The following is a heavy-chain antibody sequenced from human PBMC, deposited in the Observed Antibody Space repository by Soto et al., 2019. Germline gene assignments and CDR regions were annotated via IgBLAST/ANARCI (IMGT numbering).Heavy chain of an antibody. CDR3: AKEGILWFGGGRLDP. CDR2: ISGTGTAT. Sequence: HPGGSLRLSCVASGFTLSSYAMSWVRQAPGKGLEWVSGISGTGTATYYADSIKGRFTVSSDNSKNTLYLQMNSLRAEDTAVYYCAKEGILWFGGGRLDPWGQGTLVTVSS. D-gene: IGHD3-10*01. CDR1: GFTLSSYA. V-gene: IGHV3-23*01. J-gene: IGHJ5*02.